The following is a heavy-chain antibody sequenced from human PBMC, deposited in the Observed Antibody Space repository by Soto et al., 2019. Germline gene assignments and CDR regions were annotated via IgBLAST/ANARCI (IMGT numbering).Heavy chain of an antibody. CDR2: ISASAGTI. CDR3: AKDMSPQLSSYADYSDY. CDR1: GFTFISYA. J-gene: IGHJ4*02. Sequence: PGGSLRLSCAASGFTFISYAMSWVRQAPGKGLEWVSAISASAGTIYYADSVKGRFTISRDNSKNTLYLQMNSLRAEDTAVYYCAKDMSPQLSSYADYSDYWGQGTLVTVSS. D-gene: IGHD1-1*01. V-gene: IGHV3-23*01.